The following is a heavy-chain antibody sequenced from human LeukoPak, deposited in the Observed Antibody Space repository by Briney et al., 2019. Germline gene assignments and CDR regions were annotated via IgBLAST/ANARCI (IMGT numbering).Heavy chain of an antibody. V-gene: IGHV4-59*01. J-gene: IGHJ5*02. D-gene: IGHD2-8*01. CDR1: GGSISTYY. Sequence: SETLSLTCTVSGGSISTYYWSWIRQPPGKNLEWIGCGHYSGNTNYNPSLKSRVTISVDTSKNLYSLKLNSVTAADTAVYYCARGALYCTNGVCYTGNWFDPWGQGTLVTVSS. CDR3: ARGALYCTNGVCYTGNWFDP. CDR2: GHYSGNT.